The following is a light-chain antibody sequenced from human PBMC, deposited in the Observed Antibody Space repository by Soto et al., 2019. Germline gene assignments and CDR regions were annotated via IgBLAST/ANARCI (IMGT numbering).Light chain of an antibody. J-gene: IGLJ1*01. CDR2: DVS. CDR1: SSDVGGYNY. CDR3: SSYTSSSTTLWV. Sequence: LTQPTSISAAPVQSITISCTVTSSDVGGYNYVSWYQQHPGKAPKLMIYDVSNRPSGASNRFSGSKSGNTASLTISGFQAEDEADYYCSSYTSSSTTLWVFGTGTKVTVL. V-gene: IGLV2-14*01.